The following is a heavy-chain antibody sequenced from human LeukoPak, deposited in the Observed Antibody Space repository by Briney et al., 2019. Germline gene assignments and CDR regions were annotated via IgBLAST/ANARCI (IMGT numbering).Heavy chain of an antibody. V-gene: IGHV3-23*01. CDR2: ISGSSGST. Sequence: GGSLRLSCAASGFTFISYAMSWVRQAPGKGLEWVSGISGSSGSTYYADSVKGRFTISRDNSKNSLYLQMNSLRDEDTAVYYCARMGDYPDYWGQGTLVTVSS. D-gene: IGHD2-8*01. CDR1: GFTFISYA. J-gene: IGHJ4*02. CDR3: ARMGDYPDY.